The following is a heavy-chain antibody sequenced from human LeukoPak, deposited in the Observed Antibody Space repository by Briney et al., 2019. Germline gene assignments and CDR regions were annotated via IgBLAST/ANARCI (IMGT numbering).Heavy chain of an antibody. D-gene: IGHD3-22*01. CDR1: GYTFAGYY. V-gene: IGHV1-2*02. CDR3: IGYYDSSGYSFDY. Sequence: ASVKVSCKASGYTFAGYYMHWVRQAPGQGLEWMGWINPNSGGTNYAQKFQGRVTMTRDTSISTAYMELSRLRSDDTAVYYCIGYYDSSGYSFDYWGQGTLVTVSS. CDR2: INPNSGGT. J-gene: IGHJ4*02.